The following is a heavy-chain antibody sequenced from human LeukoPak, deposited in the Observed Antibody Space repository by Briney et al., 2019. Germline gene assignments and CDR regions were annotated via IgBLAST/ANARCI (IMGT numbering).Heavy chain of an antibody. Sequence: ASVKVSCKASGYTFTGYHIHWVRQAPGQGLEWMGRINPYSGDTNFAQKFQGRDTMTRDTSITTAYMDLSSLTPDDTAVYFCARDQGSLTRSWYTGYWGQGTQVTVSS. CDR3: ARDQGSLTRSWYTGY. D-gene: IGHD6-13*01. CDR2: INPYSGDT. J-gene: IGHJ4*02. V-gene: IGHV1-2*06. CDR1: GYTFTGYH.